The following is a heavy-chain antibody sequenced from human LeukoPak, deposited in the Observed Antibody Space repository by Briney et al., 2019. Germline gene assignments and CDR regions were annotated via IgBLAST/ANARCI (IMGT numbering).Heavy chain of an antibody. D-gene: IGHD3-10*01. CDR1: GGSISSYY. CDR3: ARGIYYYGSGRGVSWFDP. Sequence: SETLSLTCTVSGGSISSYYWSWIRQPAGKGLEWIGRIYTSGGTNYNPSLKSRVTMSVDTSKNQFSLKLSSVTAADTAVYYCARGIYYYGSGRGVSWFDPWGQGTLVTVSS. J-gene: IGHJ5*02. V-gene: IGHV4-4*07. CDR2: IYTSGGT.